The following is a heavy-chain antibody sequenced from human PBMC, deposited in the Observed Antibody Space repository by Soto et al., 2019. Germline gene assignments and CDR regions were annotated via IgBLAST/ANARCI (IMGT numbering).Heavy chain of an antibody. D-gene: IGHD3-10*01. V-gene: IGHV4-39*01. J-gene: IGHJ5*02. CDR1: GESIRSDTDY. CDR3: ARRLEEFGNYWFDP. Sequence: SETLSLTCAVSGESIRSDTDYWAWIRQPPGKGPEWIGSIYYSGSTYYNPSLKSRITISVDTSKNQFSLKLNSVTAADTAVYYCARRLEEFGNYWFDPWGQGTLVTVSS. CDR2: IYYSGST.